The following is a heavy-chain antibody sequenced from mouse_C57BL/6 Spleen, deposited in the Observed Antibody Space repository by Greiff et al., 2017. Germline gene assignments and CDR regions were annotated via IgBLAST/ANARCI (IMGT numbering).Heavy chain of an antibody. CDR3: TTGAYRGYFDV. V-gene: IGHV14-1*01. J-gene: IGHJ1*03. CDR1: GFNIKDYY. CDR2: IDPEDGDT. Sequence: EVQLQPSGAELVRPGASVKLSCTASGFNIKDYYMHWVKQRPEQGLEWIGRIDPEDGDTEYAPKFQGQATMSADTSSNTAYLQLSSLTSEDTAVYYCTTGAYRGYFDVWGTGTTVTVSS. D-gene: IGHD3-1*01.